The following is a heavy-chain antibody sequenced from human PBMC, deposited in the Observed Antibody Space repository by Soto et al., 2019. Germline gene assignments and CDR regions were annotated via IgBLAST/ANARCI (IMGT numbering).Heavy chain of an antibody. D-gene: IGHD3-22*01. V-gene: IGHV1-2*02. Sequence: ASVKVSCKASGYTFTGYYMHWVRQAPGQGLEWMGWINPNSGGTNYAQKFQGRVTMTRDTSISTAYMELSRLRSDDTAGYYCARWDVEYSYDSPIDTWGQGTLVTVSS. CDR2: INPNSGGT. CDR1: GYTFTGYY. CDR3: ARWDVEYSYDSPIDT. J-gene: IGHJ5*02.